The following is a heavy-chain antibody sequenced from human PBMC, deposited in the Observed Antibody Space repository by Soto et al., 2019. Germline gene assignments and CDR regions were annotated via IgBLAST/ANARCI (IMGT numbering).Heavy chain of an antibody. Sequence: GSLRLSCAASGFPFSRHAMAWVRRAAGRGLERVATIGSDGSTYHAESLKGRLSISRDNYGNMLHLQLNSLRVEDTGIYYCAKDPYNHRFDSWGQGTLVTVSS. CDR1: GFPFSRHA. CDR3: AKDPYNHRFDS. J-gene: IGHJ4*02. CDR2: IGSDGST. D-gene: IGHD1-1*01. V-gene: IGHV3-23*01.